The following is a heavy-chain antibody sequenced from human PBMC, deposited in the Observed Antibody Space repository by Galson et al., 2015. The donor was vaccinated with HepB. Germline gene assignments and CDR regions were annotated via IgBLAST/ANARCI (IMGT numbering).Heavy chain of an antibody. CDR2: INAGNGNT. D-gene: IGHD6-13*01. CDR3: AREVSSYSSSFYGMDV. V-gene: IGHV1-3*01. CDR1: GYTFTSYA. Sequence: SVKVSCKASGYTFTSYAMHWVRQAPGQRLEWMGWINAGNGNTKYSQKFQGRVTITRDTSASTAYMELSNLRSEDTAVYYCAREVSSYSSSFYGMDVWGQGTTVTVSS. J-gene: IGHJ6*02.